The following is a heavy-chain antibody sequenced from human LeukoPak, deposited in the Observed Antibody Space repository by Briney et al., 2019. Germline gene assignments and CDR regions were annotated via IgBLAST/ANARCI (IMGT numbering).Heavy chain of an antibody. V-gene: IGHV3-48*01. J-gene: IGHJ4*02. CDR2: ISSSSSTI. Sequence: GGSLRLSCAASGFTFSSYSMNWVRQAPGKGLEWVSYISSSSSTIYYAGSVKGRFTISRDNAKNSLYLQMNSLRAEDTAVYYCARTLIVVVTDVGFDYWGQGTLVTVSS. CDR1: GFTFSSYS. CDR3: ARTLIVVVTDVGFDY. D-gene: IGHD3-22*01.